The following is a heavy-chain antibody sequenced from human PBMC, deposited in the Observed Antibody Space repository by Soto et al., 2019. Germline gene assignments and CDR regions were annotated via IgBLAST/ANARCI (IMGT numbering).Heavy chain of an antibody. Sequence: SGTASLTYTVSCAYMITFYYSWIRQPPGKGLEWIGYVYYNGHTKYNPSLKSRVTMSVDTSKNQFSLKVRSVTAADTALYYCARALRGDYWGRGALVTVSS. CDR2: VYYNGHT. V-gene: IGHV4-59*01. CDR1: CAYMITFY. J-gene: IGHJ4*02. CDR3: ARALRGDY. D-gene: IGHD3-10*01.